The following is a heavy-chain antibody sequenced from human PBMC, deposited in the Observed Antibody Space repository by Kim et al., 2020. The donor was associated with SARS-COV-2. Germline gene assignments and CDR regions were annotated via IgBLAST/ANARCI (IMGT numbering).Heavy chain of an antibody. V-gene: IGHV3-53*01. CDR3: ARDPIVLGFGMDV. CDR2: IYSGGST. Sequence: GGSLRLSCAASGFTVSSNYMSWVRQAPGKGLEWVSVIYSGGSTYYADSVKGRFTISRDNSKNTLYLQMNSLRAEDTAVYYCARDPIVLGFGMDVWGQGTTVTVSS. CDR1: GFTVSSNY. D-gene: IGHD3-16*02. J-gene: IGHJ6*02.